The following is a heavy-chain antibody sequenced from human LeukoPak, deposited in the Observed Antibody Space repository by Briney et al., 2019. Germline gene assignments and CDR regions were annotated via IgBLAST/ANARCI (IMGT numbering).Heavy chain of an antibody. CDR1: GFTFDDYA. Sequence: GGSLRLSCAASGFTFDDYAMHWVRHAPGKGLEWVSGISWNSGSIVYADSVKGRFTISRGNAKNSLYLQMNSLRAEDTALYYCAKAVVAATTTLFDYWGQGTLVTVSA. CDR3: AKAVVAATTTLFDY. CDR2: ISWNSGSI. D-gene: IGHD2-15*01. V-gene: IGHV3-9*01. J-gene: IGHJ4*02.